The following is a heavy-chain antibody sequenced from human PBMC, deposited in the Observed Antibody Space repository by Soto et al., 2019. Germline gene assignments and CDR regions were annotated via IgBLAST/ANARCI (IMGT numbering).Heavy chain of an antibody. CDR3: ARDSIAAALDY. J-gene: IGHJ4*02. Sequence: ASVKVSCKASGYTFTSYYMHWVRQAPGQGLEWMGIINPSGGSTSYAQKFQGWVTMTRDTSISTAYMELSRLRSDDTAVYYCARDSIAAALDYWGQGTLVTVSS. CDR2: INPSGGST. CDR1: GYTFTSYY. V-gene: IGHV1-2*04. D-gene: IGHD6-13*01.